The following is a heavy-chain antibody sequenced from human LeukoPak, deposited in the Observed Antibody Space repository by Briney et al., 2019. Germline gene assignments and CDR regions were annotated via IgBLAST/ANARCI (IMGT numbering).Heavy chain of an antibody. Sequence: GGPLRLPCAACGFTFSKFCMLGLRHAPGKGLKSVSRINTDGTITTYADAVKGRFTFSNNNADNTMFLQMNSVRDEDTAVYYCATKQWLAPPPDSWGQGTPVTVSS. CDR2: INTDGTIT. CDR1: GFTFSKFC. J-gene: IGHJ4*02. CDR3: ATKQWLAPPPDS. D-gene: IGHD6-19*01. V-gene: IGHV3-74*01.